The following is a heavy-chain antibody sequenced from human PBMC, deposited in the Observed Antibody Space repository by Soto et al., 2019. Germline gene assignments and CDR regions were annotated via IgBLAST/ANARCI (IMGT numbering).Heavy chain of an antibody. CDR3: ARDRKNRDGYKYRLFD. J-gene: IGHJ4*02. CDR1: GDTFSSYA. Sequence: QVQLVQSWAEGKKPGSSVKVSCKSSGDTFSSYAISWVRQAQGQGLEWMGGIVPIFGTARYAQKLQDRVTITADEATNTAYMELSSMRSHDTAGYYCARDRKNRDGYKYRLFDWGQGTLVAVSS. CDR2: IVPIFGTA. V-gene: IGHV1-69*01. D-gene: IGHD5-12*01.